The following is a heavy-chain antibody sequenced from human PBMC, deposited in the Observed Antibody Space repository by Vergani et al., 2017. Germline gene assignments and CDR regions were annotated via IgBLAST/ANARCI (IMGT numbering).Heavy chain of an antibody. V-gene: IGHV3-21*01. CDR1: GGTFSSYS. CDR3: VRTSPRIVVVPAATTFDY. D-gene: IGHD2-2*01. J-gene: IGHJ4*01. Sequence: VQLVQSGAEVKKPGSSVKVSCKASGGTFSSYSMNWVRQAPGKGLEWVSSISSSSSYIYYADSVKGRFTISRDNAKNSLYLQMNSLRAEDTAVYYCVRTSPRIVVVPAATTFDYWGHGTLVTVSS. CDR2: ISSSSSYI.